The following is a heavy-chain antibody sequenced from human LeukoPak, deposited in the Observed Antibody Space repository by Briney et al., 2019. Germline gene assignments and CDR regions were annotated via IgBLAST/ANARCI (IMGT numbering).Heavy chain of an antibody. V-gene: IGHV3-23*01. D-gene: IGHD4-17*01. J-gene: IGHJ4*02. CDR2: ISGSGGST. CDR1: GFTFSSYA. CDR3: AKWYGDYEATVVDY. Sequence: QAGGSLRLSCAASGFTFSSYAMSWVRQAPGKGLEWVSVISGSGGSTYYVDSVKGRFTISRDNSKNTLYLQMNSLRVEDTAVYYCAKWYGDYEATVVDYWGQGTLVTVSS.